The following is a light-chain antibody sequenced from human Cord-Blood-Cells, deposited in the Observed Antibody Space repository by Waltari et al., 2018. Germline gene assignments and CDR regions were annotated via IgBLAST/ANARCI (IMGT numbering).Light chain of an antibody. CDR1: SSAVGGSHY. Sequence: QSALTQTPSAPGSPGQSVPIPCTGTSSAVGGSHYVSWYPQHPGKAPKLMIYEVSKRPSGVPDRFAGSKSGNTSSLTVSGLQAEDEADYYCSSYAGSNNFVVFGGGTKLTVL. CDR3: SSYAGSNNFVV. CDR2: EVS. V-gene: IGLV2-8*01. J-gene: IGLJ2*01.